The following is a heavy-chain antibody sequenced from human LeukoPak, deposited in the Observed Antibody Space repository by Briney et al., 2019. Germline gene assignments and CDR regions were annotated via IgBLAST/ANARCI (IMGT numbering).Heavy chain of an antibody. V-gene: IGHV1-46*01. CDR2: IHPGVGSS. D-gene: IGHD4-11*01. Sequence: ASVKVSCKASGYTFTSYNMHWVRQAPGQGLEWMGIIHPGVGSSGYARQFQGRLTMTRDTSTSTVYMELSSLRSEDTAVYYCARRDLTIVTTRGFVYWGQGTLVTVSS. CDR1: GYTFTSYN. CDR3: ARRDLTIVTTRGFVY. J-gene: IGHJ4*02.